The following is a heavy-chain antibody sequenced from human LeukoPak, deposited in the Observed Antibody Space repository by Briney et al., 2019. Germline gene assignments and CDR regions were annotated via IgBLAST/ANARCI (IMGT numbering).Heavy chain of an antibody. CDR3: ARAGITGTTRSQRYYHYGMDV. J-gene: IGHJ6*02. Sequence: SETLSLTCTVDGGFFSGNYWTWIRQPPGKGLEWIGEINHNGNTNKNPSLKSRVTISVDTSKNQFSLKVISVTAADTAVYYCARAGITGTTRSQRYYHYGMDVWGQGTTVIVSS. CDR1: GGFFSGNY. CDR2: INHNGNT. D-gene: IGHD1-7*01. V-gene: IGHV4-34*01.